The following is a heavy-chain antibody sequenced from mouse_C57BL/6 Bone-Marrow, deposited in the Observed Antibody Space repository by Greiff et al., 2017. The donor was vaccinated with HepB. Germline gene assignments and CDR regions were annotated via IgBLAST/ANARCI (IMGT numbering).Heavy chain of an antibody. D-gene: IGHD4-1*01. CDR1: GYTFTSYW. V-gene: IGHV1-69*01. Sequence: VQLQQPGAELVMPGASVKLSCKASGYTFTSYWMHWVKQRPGQGLEWIGEIDPSDSYTNYNQKFKGKSTLTVDKSSSTAYMQLSSLTSEDSAVYYCARSKTGTLFAYWGQGTLVTVSA. CDR3: ARSKTGTLFAY. CDR2: IDPSDSYT. J-gene: IGHJ3*01.